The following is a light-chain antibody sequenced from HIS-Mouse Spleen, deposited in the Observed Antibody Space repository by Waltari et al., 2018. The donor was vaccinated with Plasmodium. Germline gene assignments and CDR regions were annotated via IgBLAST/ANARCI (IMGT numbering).Light chain of an antibody. V-gene: IGLV3-19*01. J-gene: IGLJ3*02. Sequence: SSELTHDRAGSVASGPTVRLPCHRDSLRSCSARSYQQKPGQAPVLVIYGKNNRPSGIPDRFSGSSSGNTASLTITGAQAEDEADYYCNSPDSSGNHRVFGGGTKLTVL. CDR1: SLRSCS. CDR3: NSPDSSGNHRV. CDR2: GKN.